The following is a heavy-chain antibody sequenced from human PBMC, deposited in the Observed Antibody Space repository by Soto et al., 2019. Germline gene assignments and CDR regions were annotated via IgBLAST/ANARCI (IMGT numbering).Heavy chain of an antibody. CDR2: IWYDGSNK. Sequence: LRLSCAASGFTFSSYGMHWVRQAPGKGLEWVAVIWYDGSNKYYADSVKGRFTISRDNSKNTLYLQMNSLRAEDTAVYYCARGLEGYCSGGSCYPKAHWFDPWGQGTLVTVSS. CDR3: ARGLEGYCSGGSCYPKAHWFDP. J-gene: IGHJ5*02. CDR1: GFTFSSYG. V-gene: IGHV3-33*01. D-gene: IGHD2-15*01.